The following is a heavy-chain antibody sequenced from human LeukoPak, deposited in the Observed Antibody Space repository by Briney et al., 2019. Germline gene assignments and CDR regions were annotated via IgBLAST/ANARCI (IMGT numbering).Heavy chain of an antibody. Sequence: SVKVSCKASGGTFSSYAISWVRQAPGQGLGWMGRIIAIFGTANYAQKFQGRVTITTDESTSTAYMELSSLRSEDTAVYYCARDQGPYYYDSSGYYDYWGQGTLVTVSS. D-gene: IGHD3-22*01. CDR1: GGTFSSYA. V-gene: IGHV1-69*05. CDR2: IIAIFGTA. J-gene: IGHJ4*02. CDR3: ARDQGPYYYDSSGYYDY.